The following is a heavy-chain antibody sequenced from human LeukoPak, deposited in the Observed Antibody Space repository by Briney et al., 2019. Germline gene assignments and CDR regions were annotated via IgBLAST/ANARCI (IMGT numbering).Heavy chain of an antibody. J-gene: IGHJ3*02. CDR3: HPYYESSGYSNAFDI. CDR1: GFTFSSYG. Sequence: GGSLRLSCAASGFTFSSYGMHWVRQAPGKGLEWVAVISYDGSNKYYADSVKGRFTISRDNSKNTLYLQMNSLRAEDTAVYYCHPYYESSGYSNAFDIWGQGTMVTVSS. D-gene: IGHD3-22*01. CDR2: ISYDGSNK. V-gene: IGHV3-30*03.